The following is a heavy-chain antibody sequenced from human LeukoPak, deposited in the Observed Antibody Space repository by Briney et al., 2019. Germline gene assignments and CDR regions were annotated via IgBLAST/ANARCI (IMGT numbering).Heavy chain of an antibody. CDR1: GITFSSST. D-gene: IGHD4-23*01. Sequence: GGSLRLSCAASGITFSSSTMTWVRQAPGKGLEWVSYISGTTISTIYYADSVKGRFTISRDNAKNSVYLQMNSLRAEDTAVHYCARVPPRGNDVTVGRYSYMDVWGKGTTVTVSS. CDR2: ISGTTISTI. CDR3: ARVPPRGNDVTVGRYSYMDV. J-gene: IGHJ6*03. V-gene: IGHV3-48*01.